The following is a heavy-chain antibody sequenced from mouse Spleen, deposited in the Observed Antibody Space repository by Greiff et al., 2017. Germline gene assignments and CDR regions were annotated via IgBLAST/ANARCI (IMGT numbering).Heavy chain of an antibody. Sequence: VQGVESGAELAKPGASVKMSCKASGYTFTSYWMHWVKQRPGQGLEWIGYINPSTGYTEYNQKFKDKATLTADKSSSTAYMQLSSLTSEDSAVYYCARFITTVVATGDYAMDYWGQGTSVTVSS. J-gene: IGHJ4*01. CDR3: ARFITTVVATGDYAMDY. V-gene: IGHV1-7*01. CDR1: GYTFTSYW. D-gene: IGHD1-1*01. CDR2: INPSTGYT.